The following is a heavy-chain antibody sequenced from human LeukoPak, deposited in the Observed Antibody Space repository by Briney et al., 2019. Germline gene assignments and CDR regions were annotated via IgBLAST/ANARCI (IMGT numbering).Heavy chain of an antibody. V-gene: IGHV1-46*01. CDR2: INPSGGST. CDR3: ASPREYSSSSEEFDY. D-gene: IGHD6-6*01. Sequence: ASVKVSCKASGYTFTSYYMHWVRQAPGQGLEWMGIINPSGGSTSCAQKFQGRVTMTRDMSTSTVYMELSSLRSEDTAVYYCASPREYSSSSEEFDYWGQGTLVTVSS. J-gene: IGHJ4*02. CDR1: GYTFTSYY.